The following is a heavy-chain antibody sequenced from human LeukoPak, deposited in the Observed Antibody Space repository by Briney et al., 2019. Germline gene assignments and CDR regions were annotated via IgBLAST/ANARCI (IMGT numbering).Heavy chain of an antibody. CDR2: INHSGST. CDR3: ARGSRLTGTFDI. Sequence: SETLSLTCAHYGESFSGYYWSWIRQPPGKGLEWIGEINHSGSTNYSPSLKSRVTISLDTSKNQFSLKLSSVTAADTAVYYCARGSRLTGTFDIWGQGTMVTVSS. D-gene: IGHD3-9*01. V-gene: IGHV4-34*01. J-gene: IGHJ3*02. CDR1: GESFSGYY.